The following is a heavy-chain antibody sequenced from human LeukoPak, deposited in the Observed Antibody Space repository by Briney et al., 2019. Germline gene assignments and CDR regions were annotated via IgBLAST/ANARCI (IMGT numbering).Heavy chain of an antibody. D-gene: IGHD3-16*02. V-gene: IGHV4-61*02. J-gene: IGHJ4*02. CDR2: IYTSGST. Sequence: SETLSLTCTVSGGSISSGSYYWSWIRQPAGKGLEWIGRIYTSGSTNYNPSLKSRVTISVDTSKSQFSLKLSSVTAADTAVYYCAREGSVGGVIVYFDYWGQGTLVTVSS. CDR3: AREGSVGGVIVYFDY. CDR1: GGSISSGSYY.